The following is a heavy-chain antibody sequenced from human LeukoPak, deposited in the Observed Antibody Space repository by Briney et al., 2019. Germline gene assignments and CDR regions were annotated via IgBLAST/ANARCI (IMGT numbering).Heavy chain of an antibody. V-gene: IGHV4-59*01. CDR2: IYYSGSI. Sequence: PSETLSLTCTVSGGSISSYYWSWIRQPPGKGLEWIGYIYYSGSINYNPSLKSRVTISVDTSKNQFSLKLSSVTAADTAVYYCARVDFWSGYYPLYYYYMDVWGKGTTVTVSS. CDR3: ARVDFWSGYYPLYYYYMDV. D-gene: IGHD3-3*01. CDR1: GGSISSYY. J-gene: IGHJ6*03.